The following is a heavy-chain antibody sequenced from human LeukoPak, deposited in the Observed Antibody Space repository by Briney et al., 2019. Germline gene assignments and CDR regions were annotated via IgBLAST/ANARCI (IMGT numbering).Heavy chain of an antibody. J-gene: IGHJ6*02. CDR1: GFTFSSYW. CDR2: INSDGSST. CDR3: ARDVVRGVMEYYYYYGMDV. V-gene: IGHV3-74*01. Sequence: GGTLRLSCAASGFTFSSYWMHWVRQAPGKGLVLVSRINSDGSSTSYADSVKGRFTISRDNAKNKLYLQMNSLRAEDTAVYYCARDVVRGVMEYYYYYGMDVWGQGTTVTVSS. D-gene: IGHD3-10*01.